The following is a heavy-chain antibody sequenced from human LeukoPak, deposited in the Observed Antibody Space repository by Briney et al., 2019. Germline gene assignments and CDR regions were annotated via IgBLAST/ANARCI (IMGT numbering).Heavy chain of an antibody. Sequence: KPSETLSLTCTVSGYSISSGYYGGWIGQPPGKGLEWIGMIYHRGSTYYNPSLKSRVSISVDTSKNQFSLKLSSVTAADTAVYYCAREGITMIKAPVAFDIWGQGTMVTVSS. J-gene: IGHJ3*02. CDR1: GYSISSGYY. CDR2: IYHRGST. CDR3: AREGITMIKAPVAFDI. D-gene: IGHD3-22*01. V-gene: IGHV4-38-2*02.